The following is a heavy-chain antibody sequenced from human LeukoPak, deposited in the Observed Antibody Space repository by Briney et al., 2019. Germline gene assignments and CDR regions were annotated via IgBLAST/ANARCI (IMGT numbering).Heavy chain of an antibody. V-gene: IGHV1-69*06. CDR3: ARAPGIALRFDY. CDR1: GGTFSSYA. Sequence: ASVKVSCKASGGTFSSYAISWVRQAPGQGLEWMGGIIPIFGTANYAQKFQGRVTITADKSTSTAYMELSGLRSEDTAVYYCARAPGIALRFDYWGQGTLVTVSS. CDR2: IIPIFGTA. D-gene: IGHD1-14*01. J-gene: IGHJ4*02.